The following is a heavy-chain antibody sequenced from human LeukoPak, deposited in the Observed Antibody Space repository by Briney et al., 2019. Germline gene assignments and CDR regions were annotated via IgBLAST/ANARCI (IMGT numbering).Heavy chain of an antibody. J-gene: IGHJ5*02. CDR2: IYGGGST. D-gene: IGHD6-19*01. CDR1: GFTARTTY. CDR3: ARDAYSSGWFGWFDP. V-gene: IGHV3-53*01. Sequence: PGGSLRLSCVLSGFTARTTYMSWVRQAPGKGLEWVSLIYGGGSTYYADSVKGRFTMSKDTSKNTVYLQMNSLRAEDTAVYYCARDAYSSGWFGWFDPWGQGTLVTVSS.